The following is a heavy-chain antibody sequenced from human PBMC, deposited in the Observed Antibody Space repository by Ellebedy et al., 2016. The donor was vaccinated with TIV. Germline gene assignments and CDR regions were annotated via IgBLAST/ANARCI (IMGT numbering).Heavy chain of an antibody. CDR2: IYYSGST. CDR1: GGSISSGGYY. CDR3: ARFGSSVLETDY. Sequence: LRLXCTVSGGSISSGGYYWSWIRQHPGKGLEWIGYIYYSGSTNYNPSLKSRVTISVDTSKNQFSLKLSSVTAADTAVYYCARFGSSVLETDYWGQGTLVTISS. V-gene: IGHV4-31*03. J-gene: IGHJ4*02. D-gene: IGHD3-16*01.